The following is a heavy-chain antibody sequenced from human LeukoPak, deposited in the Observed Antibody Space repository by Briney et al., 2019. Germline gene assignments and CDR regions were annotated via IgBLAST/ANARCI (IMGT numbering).Heavy chain of an antibody. V-gene: IGHV1-18*01. D-gene: IGHD2-15*01. CDR1: GYTFTSYG. Sequence: ASVKVSCKASGYTFTSYGISWVRQAPGQGGEWMGWISAYNGNTNYAQKLQGRVTMTTDTSTSTAYMELRSLRSDDTAVYYCARDTPKFVVVAAKGSYFDYWGQGTLVTVSS. CDR3: ARDTPKFVVVAAKGSYFDY. CDR2: ISAYNGNT. J-gene: IGHJ4*02.